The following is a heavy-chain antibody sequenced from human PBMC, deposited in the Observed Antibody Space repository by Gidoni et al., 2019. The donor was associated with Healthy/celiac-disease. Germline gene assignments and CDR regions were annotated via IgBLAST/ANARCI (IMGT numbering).Heavy chain of an antibody. V-gene: IGHV3-7*01. CDR1: GFTFSSYW. CDR3: ARELSWAGTENGNDY. J-gene: IGHJ4*02. D-gene: IGHD6-19*01. CDR2: IKQDGSEK. Sequence: EVQLVESGGGLVQPGGSLRLSCAASGFTFSSYWMSWVRQAPGKGLEWVANIKQDGSEKYYVDSVKGRFTISRDNAKNSLYLQMNSLRAEDTAVYYCARELSWAGTENGNDYWGQGTLVTVSS.